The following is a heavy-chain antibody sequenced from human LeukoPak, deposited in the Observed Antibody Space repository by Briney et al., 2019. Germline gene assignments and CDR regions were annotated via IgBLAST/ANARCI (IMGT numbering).Heavy chain of an antibody. CDR1: GFTFSSYW. CDR2: IKQDGSEK. CDR3: ARGLSGYYYGSGSYYHFDY. V-gene: IGHV3-7*03. Sequence: GGSLRLSCAASGFTFSSYWMSRVRQAPGKGLEWVANIKQDGSEKYYVDSVKGRFTISRDNAKNSLYLQMNSLRAEDTAVYYCARGLSGYYYGSGSYYHFDYWGQGTLVTVSS. D-gene: IGHD3-10*01. J-gene: IGHJ4*02.